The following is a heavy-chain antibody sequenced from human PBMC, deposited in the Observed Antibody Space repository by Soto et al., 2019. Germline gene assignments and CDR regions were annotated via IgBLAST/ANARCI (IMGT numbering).Heavy chain of an antibody. Sequence: SQTLSLTCTFSGGSIISSSYYWGWIRQPPGKGLEWIGSIYYSGSTYYNPSLKSRVTISVDTSKNQFSLKLSSVTAADTAVYYCATHQSPYWSSTSCYNAGFDPWGQGTLVTVSS. J-gene: IGHJ5*02. V-gene: IGHV4-39*01. CDR3: ATHQSPYWSSTSCYNAGFDP. CDR1: GGSIISSSYY. D-gene: IGHD2-2*01. CDR2: IYYSGST.